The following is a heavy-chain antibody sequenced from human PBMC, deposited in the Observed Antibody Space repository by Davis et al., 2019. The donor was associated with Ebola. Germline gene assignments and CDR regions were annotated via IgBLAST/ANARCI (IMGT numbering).Heavy chain of an antibody. CDR1: GYTFTSYG. V-gene: IGHV1-18*01. CDR2: ISAYNGNT. D-gene: IGHD6-6*01. CDR3: AGWLDSSSSDY. J-gene: IGHJ4*02. Sequence: AASVKVSCKASGYTFTSYGISWVRQAPGQGLEWMGWISAYNGNTNYAQKLQGRVTMTTDTSTSTAYMELKSRRSDDTAVYYCAGWLDSSSSDYWGQGTLVTVSS.